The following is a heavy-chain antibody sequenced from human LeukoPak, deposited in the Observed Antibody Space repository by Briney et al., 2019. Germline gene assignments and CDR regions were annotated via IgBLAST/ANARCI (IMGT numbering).Heavy chain of an antibody. J-gene: IGHJ4*02. CDR1: GFTFSSYW. D-gene: IGHD6-6*01. CDR2: IKQDGSEK. CDR3: ARIYSSSSGYFDY. V-gene: IGHV3-7*01. Sequence: GSLRLSCAASGFTFSSYWMSRVRQAPGKGLEWVANIKQDGSEKYYVDSVKGRFTISRDNAKNSLYLQMNSLRAEDTAVYYCARIYSSSSGYFDYWGQGTLVTVSS.